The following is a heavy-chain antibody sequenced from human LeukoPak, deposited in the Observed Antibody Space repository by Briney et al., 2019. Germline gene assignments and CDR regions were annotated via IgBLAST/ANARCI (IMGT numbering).Heavy chain of an antibody. CDR2: ISYDGSNK. CDR3: AKIAIGNGYYYYYYMDV. Sequence: GRSLRXSXXXXXXTFSXYGMHWVRQAPGKGLEWVAVISYDGSNKYYADSVKGRFTISRDNSKNTLYLQMNSLRAEDTAVYYCAKIAIGNGYYYYYYMDVWGKGTTVTVSS. J-gene: IGHJ6*03. V-gene: IGHV3-30*18. CDR1: XXTFSXYG. D-gene: IGHD2-8*01.